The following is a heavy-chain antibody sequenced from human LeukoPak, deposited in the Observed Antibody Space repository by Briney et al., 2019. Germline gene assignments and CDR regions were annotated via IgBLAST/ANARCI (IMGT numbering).Heavy chain of an antibody. CDR1: GFTFSSYS. Sequence: PGGSLRLSCAASGFTFSSYSMNWVRQAPGKGLEWVSSISSSSSYIYYADSVKGRFTISRDNAKNSLYLQMNSLRAEDTALYYCARDLSSYPGPFDYWGQGTLVTVFS. D-gene: IGHD6-13*01. CDR3: ARDLSSYPGPFDY. V-gene: IGHV3-21*04. CDR2: ISSSSSYI. J-gene: IGHJ4*02.